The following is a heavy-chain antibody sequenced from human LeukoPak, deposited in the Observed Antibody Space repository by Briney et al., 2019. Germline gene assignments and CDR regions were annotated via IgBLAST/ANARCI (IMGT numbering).Heavy chain of an antibody. CDR2: INHSGST. V-gene: IGHV4-34*01. CDR3: ARTFYDSSGKDWFDP. Sequence: SETLSLTCAVYGGSFSGYYWSWIRQPPGKGLEWIGEINHSGSTNYNPSLKGRVTISVDTSKNQFSLKLSSVTAADTAVYYCARTFYDSSGKDWFDPWGQGTLVTVSS. D-gene: IGHD3-22*01. J-gene: IGHJ5*02. CDR1: GGSFSGYY.